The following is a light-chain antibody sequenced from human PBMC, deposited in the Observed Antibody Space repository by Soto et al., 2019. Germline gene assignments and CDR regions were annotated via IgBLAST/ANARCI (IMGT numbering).Light chain of an antibody. V-gene: IGLV2-11*01. CDR1: SSDVGGYNY. J-gene: IGLJ1*01. CDR2: DVS. CDR3: CSYAGSYIYV. Sequence: QSALTQSRSVSGSPGQSVIISCSGTSSDVGGYNYVSWYQQHPGKAPKVMIYDVSKRPSGVPDRFSGSKSGNTASLTISGLQAEDEADYYCCSYAGSYIYVFGSGTKVTVL.